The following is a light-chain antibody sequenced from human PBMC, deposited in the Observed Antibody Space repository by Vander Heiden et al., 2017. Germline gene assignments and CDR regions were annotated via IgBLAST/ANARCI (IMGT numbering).Light chain of an antibody. J-gene: IGLJ1*01. V-gene: IGLV1-44*01. CDR2: TNN. CDR1: SSNIGSNT. CDR3: ATWDDSLNGCV. Sequence: QSVLTQPPSASGAPGQKVTCSCSGSSSNIGSNTVNWYKQFPGTAPKLLMYTNNQRPSGVPDRFSGSKSGTSVSLAISGLQSEDEADYYCATWDDSLNGCVFGTGTRVTVL.